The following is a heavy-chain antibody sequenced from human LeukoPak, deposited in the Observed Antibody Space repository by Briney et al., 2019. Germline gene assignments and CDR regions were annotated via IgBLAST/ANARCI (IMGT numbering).Heavy chain of an antibody. D-gene: IGHD3-22*01. CDR2: IRGDNGNT. CDR3: ATFDHPYYDSSESRIDY. CDR1: GYTFTSYD. J-gene: IGHJ4*02. Sequence: GASVKVSCKASGYTFTSYDINWVRQAPGQGLEWVGWIRGDNGNTNYAQKLQGRVTMTEDTSTDTAYMEPSSLRSEDTAVYYCATFDHPYYDSSESRIDYWGQGTLVTVSS. V-gene: IGHV1-18*01.